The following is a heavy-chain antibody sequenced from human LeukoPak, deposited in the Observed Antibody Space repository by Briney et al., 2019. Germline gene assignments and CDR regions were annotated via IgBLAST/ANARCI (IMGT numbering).Heavy chain of an antibody. CDR1: GFTFSGYS. J-gene: IGHJ4*02. Sequence: GGSLRLSCAASGFTFSGYSMNWVRQAPGKGLEWVSSISSSSSYIYYADSVKGRFTISRDNAKNSLYLQMNSLRAEDTAVYYCARGYSYGYGGGNDFDYWGEATLVTVSS. V-gene: IGHV3-21*01. CDR3: ARGYSYGYGGGNDFDY. CDR2: ISSSSSYI. D-gene: IGHD5-18*01.